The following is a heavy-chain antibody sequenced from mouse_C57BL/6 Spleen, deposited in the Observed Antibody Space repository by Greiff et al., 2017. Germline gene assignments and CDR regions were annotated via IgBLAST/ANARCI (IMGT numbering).Heavy chain of an antibody. CDR1: GYTFTSYW. V-gene: IGHV1-53*01. CDR2: INPSNGGN. CDR3: ARWIYDGYYDWYFDF. D-gene: IGHD2-3*01. Sequence: QVQLQQPGTELVKPGASVKLSCKASGYTFTSYWMHWVKQRPGQGLEWIGNINPSNGGNNYNEKFKSKATLTVDKSSSPAYMQLSSLTSVDSAVYYCARWIYDGYYDWYFDFWGTGTTVTVSS. J-gene: IGHJ1*03.